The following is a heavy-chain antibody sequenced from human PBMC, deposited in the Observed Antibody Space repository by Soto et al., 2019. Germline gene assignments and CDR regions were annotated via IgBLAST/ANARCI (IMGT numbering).Heavy chain of an antibody. Sequence: GGSLRLSCAASGFTFSSYAMHWVRQAPGKGLEWVAVISYDGSNKYYADSVKGRFTISRDNSKNTLYLQMNSLRAEDTAVYYCARGSVGWLQLGRFFDYWGQGTLVTVSS. CDR1: GFTFSSYA. J-gene: IGHJ4*02. CDR3: ARGSVGWLQLGRFFDY. CDR2: ISYDGSNK. V-gene: IGHV3-30-3*01. D-gene: IGHD5-12*01.